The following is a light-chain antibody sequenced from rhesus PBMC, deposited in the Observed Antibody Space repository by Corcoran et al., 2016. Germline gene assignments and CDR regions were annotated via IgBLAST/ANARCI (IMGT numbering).Light chain of an antibody. J-gene: IGKJ1*01. CDR3: QQHNSHPWT. V-gene: IGKV1-44*01. CDR1: QTISSY. Sequence: DIQMTQSPSSLSASVGDRVTITCRASQTISSYLAWYQQKPGKVPKLLIYAASSLESGVPSRFSGSGSGTECTLTISSLQPEDFATYYCQQHNSHPWTFGQGTKVEIK. CDR2: AAS.